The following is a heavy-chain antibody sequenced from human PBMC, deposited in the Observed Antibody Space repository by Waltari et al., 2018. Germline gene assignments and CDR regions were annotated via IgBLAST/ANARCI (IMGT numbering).Heavy chain of an antibody. D-gene: IGHD2-15*01. CDR2: IYQSEGT. J-gene: IGHJ4*02. Sequence: QLQLQESGSGLVKPSQTLSLTCAVPGGSISSGGYSWSWIRQPPGQGLEWIGYIYQSEGTYYNPSLKSRVTISVDRSKNQFSLKLGSVTAADTAVYYCATTHCSGGSCYPKYFDYWGQGTLVTVSS. CDR1: GGSISSGGYS. CDR3: ATTHCSGGSCYPKYFDY. V-gene: IGHV4-30-2*01.